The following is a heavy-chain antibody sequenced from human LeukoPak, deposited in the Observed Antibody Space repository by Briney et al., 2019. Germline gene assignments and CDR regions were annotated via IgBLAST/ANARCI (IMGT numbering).Heavy chain of an antibody. J-gene: IGHJ4*02. CDR3: ARVSPAGYNYFNY. D-gene: IGHD5-24*01. CDR1: GFTFSSYA. V-gene: IGHV3-30-3*01. Sequence: GGSLRLSCAASGFTFSSYAMHWVRQAPGKGLEWVAVISYDGSNKYYADAVKGRFTISRDNSKNTLYLQMNSLRAEDTAVYYCARVSPAGYNYFNYWGQGTMVTVSS. CDR2: ISYDGSNK.